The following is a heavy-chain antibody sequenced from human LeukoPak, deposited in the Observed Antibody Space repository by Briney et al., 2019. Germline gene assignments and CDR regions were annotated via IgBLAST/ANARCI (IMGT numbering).Heavy chain of an antibody. CDR1: VFTFSSYA. CDR3: AKGVYSGSYRLSFSH. CDR2: IGGSGGST. V-gene: IGHV3-23*01. J-gene: IGHJ4*02. D-gene: IGHD1-26*01. Sequence: GGSLRLSCAASVFTFSSYAMSWVRQAPGKGLEWVSAIGGSGGSTYYADSVKGRFTISRDNSKNTLYLQMNSLRAEDTAVYYCAKGVYSGSYRLSFSHWGQGTLVTVSS.